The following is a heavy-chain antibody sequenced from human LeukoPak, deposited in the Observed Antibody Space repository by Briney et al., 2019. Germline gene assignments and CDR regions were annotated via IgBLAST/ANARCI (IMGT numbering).Heavy chain of an antibody. V-gene: IGHV4-31*03. J-gene: IGHJ5*02. Sequence: ASETLSLTCSVSGGSINSGDYYWSWIRQHPEEGLEWIGYIYYSGNTYYNPSLKSRVTISLDTSKNQFSLKLSSVIAADTAVYYCARARTTVTANWFDPWGQGILVTVSS. CDR1: GGSINSGDYY. D-gene: IGHD4-17*01. CDR3: ARARTTVTANWFDP. CDR2: IYYSGNT.